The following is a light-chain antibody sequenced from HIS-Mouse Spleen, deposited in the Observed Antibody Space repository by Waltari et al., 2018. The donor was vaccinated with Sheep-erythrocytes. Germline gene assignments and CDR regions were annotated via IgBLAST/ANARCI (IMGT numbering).Light chain of an antibody. V-gene: IGLV2-23*01. J-gene: IGLJ3*02. Sequence: QSALTQPAPVSGSPGQSTTISFTGTSTDVGSYNLVSWYQQHPGKAPKLMIYEGSKRPSGVSNRFSGSKSGNTASLTISGLQAEDEADYYCCSYAGSSTPWVFGGGTKLTVL. CDR3: CSYAGSSTPWV. CDR1: STDVGSYNL. CDR2: EGS.